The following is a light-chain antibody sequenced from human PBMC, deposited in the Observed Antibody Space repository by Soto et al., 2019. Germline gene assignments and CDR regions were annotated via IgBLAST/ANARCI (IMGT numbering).Light chain of an antibody. J-gene: IGKJ1*01. CDR1: QSISSW. Sequence: DIQMTQSPSTLSASVGDRVTITCRASQSISSWLAWYQQKPGKAPKVLIYKASSLESGLPSRFSGSGSGTEFTLTISSLQPDDFATYYCQQYNSYPWTFGQGTKVEVK. CDR2: KAS. CDR3: QQYNSYPWT. V-gene: IGKV1-5*03.